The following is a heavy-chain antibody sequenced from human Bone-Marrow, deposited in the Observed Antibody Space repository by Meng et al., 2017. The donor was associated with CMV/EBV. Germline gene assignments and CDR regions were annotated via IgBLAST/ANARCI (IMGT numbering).Heavy chain of an antibody. J-gene: IGHJ6*04. V-gene: IGHV1-69*10. CDR1: GGTFSSYA. CDR3: ATSSGYCSSTSCYSVVEYGMNV. CDR2: IIPILGIA. Sequence: SVKVSCKASGGTFSSYAISWVRQAPGQGLEWMGGIIPILGIANHAQKFQGRVTITADKSTSTAYMELSSLRSEDTAVYYCATSSGYCSSTSCYSVVEYGMNVWGKGTTVTFPS. D-gene: IGHD2-2*01.